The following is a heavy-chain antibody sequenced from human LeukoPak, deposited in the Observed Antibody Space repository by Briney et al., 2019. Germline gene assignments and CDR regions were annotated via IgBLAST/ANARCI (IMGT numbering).Heavy chain of an antibody. Sequence: PGGSRRLSCSASGFTFSRFAMTWVRQVPGRGLEWVSTISGNGHQTYYADSVKGRFSVSRDNSKNILYLQMDSLRADDSALYHCAKDANYYDSSGYFIPFDYWGQGTLVTVSS. CDR3: AKDANYYDSSGYFIPFDY. D-gene: IGHD3-22*01. V-gene: IGHV3-23*01. CDR1: GFTFSRFA. CDR2: ISGNGHQT. J-gene: IGHJ4*02.